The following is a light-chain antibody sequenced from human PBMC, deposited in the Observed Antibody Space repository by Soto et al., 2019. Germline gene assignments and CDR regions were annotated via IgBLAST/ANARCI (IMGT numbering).Light chain of an antibody. CDR2: DVS. Sequence: QSALTQPRSVSGSPGQSVAISCTGTSSDVGGYNYVSWYQQHPGKAPKLMIYDVSKRPSGVPDRFSGSKSDNTASRTISGLQAEYEADYSCCSYAGTYNVVFGGGTKLTVL. J-gene: IGLJ2*01. V-gene: IGLV2-11*01. CDR3: CSYAGTYNVV. CDR1: SSDVGGYNY.